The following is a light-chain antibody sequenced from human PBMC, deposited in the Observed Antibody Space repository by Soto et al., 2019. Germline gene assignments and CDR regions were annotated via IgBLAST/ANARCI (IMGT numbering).Light chain of an antibody. CDR2: DVS. CDR1: SSDAGGYNY. V-gene: IGLV2-14*03. J-gene: IGLJ1*01. CDR3: SSYTSSSLHV. Sequence: QSVLTQPASVSGSPGQSSTISCTGTSSDAGGYNYVSWYQQHPGKAPKLMIYDVSNRPSGVSNRFSGSKSGNTASLTISGLQAEDEADYYCSSYTSSSLHVFGTGTKVTVL.